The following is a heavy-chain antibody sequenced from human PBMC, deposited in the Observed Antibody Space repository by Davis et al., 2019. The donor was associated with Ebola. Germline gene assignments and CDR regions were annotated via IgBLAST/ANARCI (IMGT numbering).Heavy chain of an antibody. CDR3: AGDDGDSVEDGWFDP. CDR2: INSGSASK. J-gene: IGHJ5*02. CDR1: GFAFSTFS. V-gene: IGHV3-48*02. D-gene: IGHD4-17*01. Sequence: GESLKISCAASGFAFSTFSMSWVRQAPGEGLEWVSYINSGSASKFYADSVRGRFTISRDNAENSLYLQMDSLRDDDSAVYYCAGDDGDSVEDGWFDPWGQGALVTVSS.